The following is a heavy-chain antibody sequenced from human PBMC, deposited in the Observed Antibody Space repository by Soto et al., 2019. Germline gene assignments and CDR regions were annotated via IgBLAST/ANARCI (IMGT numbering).Heavy chain of an antibody. Sequence: PGKGLEWIGFIYVNRTFNYNASLKSRVTISVDTSKHQFSLKLSSVTAADTAVYYCQPVPRRCSSSHFFAFWVNGSLVTGFS. CDR3: QPVPRRCSSSHFFAF. D-gene: IGHD6-13*01. CDR2: IYVNRTF. J-gene: IGHJ4*01. V-gene: IGHV4-59*01.